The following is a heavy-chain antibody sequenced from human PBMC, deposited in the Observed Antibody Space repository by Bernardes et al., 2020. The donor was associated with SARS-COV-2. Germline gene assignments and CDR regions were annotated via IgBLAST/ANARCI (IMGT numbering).Heavy chain of an antibody. J-gene: IGHJ4*02. CDR2: IKSKTDGGTT. Sequence: GGSLRLSCAASGFTFSNAWMSWVRQAPGKGLEWVGRIKSKTDGGTTDYAAPVKGRFTISRDDSKNTLYLQMNSLKTEDTAVYYCTTMGIYSSGWYVYWGQGTLVTVSS. CDR3: TTMGIYSSGWYVY. CDR1: GFTFSNAW. V-gene: IGHV3-15*01. D-gene: IGHD6-19*01.